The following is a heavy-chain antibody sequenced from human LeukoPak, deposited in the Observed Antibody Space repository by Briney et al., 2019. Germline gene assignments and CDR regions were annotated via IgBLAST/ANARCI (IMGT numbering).Heavy chain of an antibody. Sequence: PGGSLRLSCAASGLSFSSYSMNWVRQAPGKGLEWIAYIYVGSSLTFYADSVKGRFTISRDNAKNSLYPHMNSLTAEDTVVYYSARGHPDYASAYYFDYWGQGTPVTVSS. D-gene: IGHD4/OR15-4a*01. CDR2: IYVGSSLT. V-gene: IGHV3-48*01. CDR3: ARGHPDYASAYYFDY. CDR1: GLSFSSYS. J-gene: IGHJ4*02.